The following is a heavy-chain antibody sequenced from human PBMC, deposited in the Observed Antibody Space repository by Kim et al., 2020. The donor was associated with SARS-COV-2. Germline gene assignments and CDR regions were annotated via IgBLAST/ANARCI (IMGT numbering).Heavy chain of an antibody. J-gene: IGHJ1*01. D-gene: IGHD5-12*01. V-gene: IGHV3-53*01. Sequence: SVKGRFTISRDNSKNTLYLQMDSLRAEDTAVYYCARWLPTIGLDAEYFQHWGQGTLVTVSS. CDR3: ARWLPTIGLDAEYFQH.